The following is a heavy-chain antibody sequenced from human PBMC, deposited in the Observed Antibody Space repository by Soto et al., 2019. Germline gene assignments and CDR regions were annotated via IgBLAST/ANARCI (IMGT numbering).Heavy chain of an antibody. V-gene: IGHV3-21*06. CDR1: GFSFTSYT. D-gene: IGHD3-10*01. CDR2: ISAGGSSI. J-gene: IGHJ3*02. Sequence: EVQLVESGGGLVKPGESLRVSCAASGFSFTSYTMNWVRQTPGKGLEWVASISAGGSSIYYADSLKGRSTVSRDNAKSSLYLQMNSLRAEDTAIYYCPRSTPGNPFDIWGQGTMVTVSA. CDR3: PRSTPGNPFDI.